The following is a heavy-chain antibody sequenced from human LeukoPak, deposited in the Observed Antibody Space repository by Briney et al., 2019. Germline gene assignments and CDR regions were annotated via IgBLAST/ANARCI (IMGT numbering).Heavy chain of an antibody. CDR2: IYYSGST. CDR1: GGSISSYY. D-gene: IGHD2-2*01. CDR3: AGSQSTKYYYYYYMDV. Sequence: SETLSLTCTVSGGSISSYYWSWIRQPPGKGLEWIGYIYYSGSTNYNPSLKSRVTISVDTSKNQFSLKLSSVTAADTAVYYCAGSQSTKYYYYYYMDVWGKGTTVTVSS. J-gene: IGHJ6*03. V-gene: IGHV4-59*01.